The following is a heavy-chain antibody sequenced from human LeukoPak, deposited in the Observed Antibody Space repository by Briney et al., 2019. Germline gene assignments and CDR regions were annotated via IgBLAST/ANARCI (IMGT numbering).Heavy chain of an antibody. CDR1: GFTFSNYA. CDR2: ISYDESNK. CDR3: ARDSYYYDSSGYYDY. V-gene: IGHV3-30*04. D-gene: IGHD3-22*01. J-gene: IGHJ4*02. Sequence: GGSLRLSCAATGFTFSNYAMHWVRQAPGKGLEWVAVISYDESNKYYADSVKGRFTISRDNSKNTLYLQMNSLRAEDTAVYYCARDSYYYDSSGYYDYWGQGTLVTVSS.